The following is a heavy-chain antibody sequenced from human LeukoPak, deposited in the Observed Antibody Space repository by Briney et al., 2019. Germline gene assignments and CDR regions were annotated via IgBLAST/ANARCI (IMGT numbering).Heavy chain of an antibody. CDR2: ISASGGRT. Sequence: GGSLRLSCATSRFIFSNYAMSWVRQAPGKGLEWVSAISASGGRTYYADSVKGRFTISRDNSKDTLYMQMNSLRAEDTAVYYCAKSSGRMDVWGQGTTVTVSS. D-gene: IGHD1-1*01. CDR1: RFIFSNYA. V-gene: IGHV3-23*01. CDR3: AKSSGRMDV. J-gene: IGHJ6*02.